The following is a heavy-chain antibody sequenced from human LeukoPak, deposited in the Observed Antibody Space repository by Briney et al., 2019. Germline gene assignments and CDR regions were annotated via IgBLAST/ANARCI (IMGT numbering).Heavy chain of an antibody. Sequence: GGSLRLSCAASGFTFSSYAMSWVRQAPGKGLEWVSAISGSGGSTYYADSVKGRFTIPRDNSENTLYLQMNSLRAEDTAVYYCAKDTIAAAGMAPFDYWGQGTLVTVSS. CDR2: ISGSGGST. V-gene: IGHV3-23*01. J-gene: IGHJ4*02. D-gene: IGHD6-13*01. CDR3: AKDTIAAAGMAPFDY. CDR1: GFTFSSYA.